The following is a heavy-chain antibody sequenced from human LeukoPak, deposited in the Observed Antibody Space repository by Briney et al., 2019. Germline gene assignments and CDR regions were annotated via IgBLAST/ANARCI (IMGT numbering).Heavy chain of an antibody. CDR3: ARVSSDCSGGGCYSERDY. CDR2: INWSGGST. D-gene: IGHD2-15*01. Sequence: GGSLRLSCAASGFTFDDYGMSWVRHAPGKGLEWVSGINWSGGSTDYTHSVKGRFTISRDNAKNSLYLQMNSLRAEDTALYYCARVSSDCSGGGCYSERDYWGQGSLVTVSS. V-gene: IGHV3-20*04. CDR1: GFTFDDYG. J-gene: IGHJ4*02.